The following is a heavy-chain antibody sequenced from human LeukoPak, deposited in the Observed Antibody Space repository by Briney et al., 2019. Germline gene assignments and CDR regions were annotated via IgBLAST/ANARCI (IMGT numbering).Heavy chain of an antibody. CDR3: ARDGSSDEYYYYMDV. Sequence: ASVKVSCKASGYTFTSYYMHWVRQAPGQGLEWMGIINPSGGSTSYAQKFQGRVTMTRDMSTSTVYMELSSLRSEDTAVYYCARDGSSDEYYYYMDVWGKGTTVTVSS. V-gene: IGHV1-46*01. CDR2: INPSGGST. J-gene: IGHJ6*03. D-gene: IGHD1-26*01. CDR1: GYTFTSYY.